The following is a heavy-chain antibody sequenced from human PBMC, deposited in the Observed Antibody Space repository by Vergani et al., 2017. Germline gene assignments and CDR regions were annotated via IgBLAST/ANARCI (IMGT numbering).Heavy chain of an antibody. CDR2: IYTSGST. V-gene: IGHV4-61*02. D-gene: IGHD3-10*01. Sequence: QVQLQESGPGLVKPSQTLSLTCTVSGGSISSGSYYWSWIRQPAGKGLEWIGRIYTSGSTNYNPSLKSRVTISVDTSKNQFSLTLSSVTAADTAVYYCARDRALPRNRNYYGSGSYYNDDAFDIWGQGTMVTVSS. CDR3: ARDRALPRNRNYYGSGSYYNDDAFDI. CDR1: GGSISSGSYY. J-gene: IGHJ3*02.